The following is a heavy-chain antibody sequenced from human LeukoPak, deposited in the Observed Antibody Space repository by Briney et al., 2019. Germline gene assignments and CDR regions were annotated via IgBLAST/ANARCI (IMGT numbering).Heavy chain of an antibody. CDR2: INPNSGGT. V-gene: IGHV1-2*02. CDR1: GYTFTGYY. CDR3: ARDSPWSDGLSYYYYMDV. D-gene: IGHD3-3*01. Sequence: ASVKVSCKASGYTFTGYYMHWVRQAPGQGLEWMGWINPNSGGTNYAQKFQGRVTMTRDTSISTAYMELSRLRSDDTAVYYCARDSPWSDGLSYYYYMDVWGKGTTVTVSS. J-gene: IGHJ6*03.